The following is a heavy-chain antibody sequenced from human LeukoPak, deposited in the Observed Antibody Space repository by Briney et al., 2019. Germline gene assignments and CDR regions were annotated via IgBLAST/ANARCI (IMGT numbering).Heavy chain of an antibody. CDR3: ARGDYGDYYDAVDI. D-gene: IGHD4-17*01. J-gene: IGHJ3*02. CDR1: GFTFSRYS. Sequence: GGSLRLSCAASGFTFSRYSMNCVRQAPGKGLEWVSYISGSSTTMYYADSVKGRFTISRDNAKNSVYLQMNSLRDEDTAVYYCARGDYGDYYDAVDIWGQGTMVTVSS. V-gene: IGHV3-48*02. CDR2: ISGSSTTM.